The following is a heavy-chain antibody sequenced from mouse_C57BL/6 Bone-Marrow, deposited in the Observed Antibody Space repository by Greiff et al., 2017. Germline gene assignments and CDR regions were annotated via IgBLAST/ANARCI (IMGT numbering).Heavy chain of an antibody. D-gene: IGHD1-1*01. Sequence: EVQLVESGGGLVKPGGSLKLSCAASGFTFSSYTMSRVRQTPEKRLQWVAAISGGGGNTYYPDSVSGRFTISRDNDKNILYLQMSSLRSEDTALYYCSRQVTTVLATKYFDVWGTGTTVTVSS. V-gene: IGHV5-9*01. J-gene: IGHJ1*03. CDR2: ISGGGGNT. CDR3: SRQVTTVLATKYFDV. CDR1: GFTFSSYT.